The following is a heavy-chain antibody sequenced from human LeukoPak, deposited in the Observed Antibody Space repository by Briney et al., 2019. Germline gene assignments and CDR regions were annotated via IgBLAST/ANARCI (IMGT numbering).Heavy chain of an antibody. Sequence: SETLSLTCTVSGGSISSYYWSWIRQPPGKGLEWIGYIYYSGSTNYNPSVKSRVTISVDTSKNQFSLKLRSVTAADTAVYYCARDSGGFYSGFDYWGQGTLVTVSS. J-gene: IGHJ4*02. CDR1: GGSISSYY. CDR2: IYYSGST. D-gene: IGHD3-10*01. V-gene: IGHV4-59*01. CDR3: ARDSGGFYSGFDY.